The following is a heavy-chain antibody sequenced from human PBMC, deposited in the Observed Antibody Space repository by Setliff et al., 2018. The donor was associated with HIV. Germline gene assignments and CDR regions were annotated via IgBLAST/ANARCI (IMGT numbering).Heavy chain of an antibody. CDR2: ISSSSSYI. Sequence: TGGSLRLSCAASGFTFSSYSMNWVRQAPGKGLEWVSSISSSSSYIYYADSVKGRCTISRDNAKNSLYLQMNSLRAEDTAVYYCARGYYDSRGYYYPFDYWGQGTLVTVSS. V-gene: IGHV3-21*01. J-gene: IGHJ4*02. D-gene: IGHD3-22*01. CDR3: ARGYYDSRGYYYPFDY. CDR1: GFTFSSYS.